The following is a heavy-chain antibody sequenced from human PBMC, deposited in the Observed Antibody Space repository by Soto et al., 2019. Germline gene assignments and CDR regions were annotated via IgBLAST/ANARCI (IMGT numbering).Heavy chain of an antibody. CDR2: VSANGRNT. Sequence: PGGSLRLSCAASGFTFSSYAMNWVRQAPGKGLEWVSSVSANGRNTYYADSVKGRFTVSRDKSKNALFLQLDSLRVEDTAIYYCARDLKRSCGDFDYWGQGTLVTVSS. J-gene: IGHJ4*02. CDR1: GFTFSSYA. CDR3: ARDLKRSCGDFDY. D-gene: IGHD6-19*01. V-gene: IGHV3-23*01.